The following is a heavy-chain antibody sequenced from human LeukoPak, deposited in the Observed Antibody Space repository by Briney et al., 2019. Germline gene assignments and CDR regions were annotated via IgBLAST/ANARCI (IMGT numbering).Heavy chain of an antibody. J-gene: IGHJ4*02. CDR1: GFTFDRYT. D-gene: IGHD3-10*02. CDR2: AGWAGGTT. V-gene: IGHV3-43*01. CDR3: AKELDTMFFDY. Sequence: GGSLRLSCATSGFTFDRYTIHWVRQAPGKGLEWVSLAGWAGGTTYYSDSVRGGFTISRDSGKNSVYLQMNSLTTEDTAFYFCAKELDTMFFDYWGQGALVTVSS.